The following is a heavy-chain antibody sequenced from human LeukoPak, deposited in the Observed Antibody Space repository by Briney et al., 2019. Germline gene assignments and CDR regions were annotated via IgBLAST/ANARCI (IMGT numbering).Heavy chain of an antibody. CDR2: INHSGST. J-gene: IGHJ5*02. V-gene: IGHV4-34*01. CDR3: ARGRGPFDP. CDR1: GFTFSSYS. Sequence: PGGSLRLSCAASGFTFSSYSMNWVRQAPGKGLEWIGEINHSGSTNYNPSLKSRVTISVDTPKNQFSLKLSSVTAADTAVYYCARGRGPFDPWGQGTLVTVSS. D-gene: IGHD3-10*01.